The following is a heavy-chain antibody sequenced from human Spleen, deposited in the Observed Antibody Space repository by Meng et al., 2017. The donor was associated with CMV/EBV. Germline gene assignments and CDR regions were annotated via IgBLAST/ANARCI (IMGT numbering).Heavy chain of an antibody. CDR3: ARALVYWNDGGEPVMRDY. CDR1: GFTFSSYS. CDR2: ISSSSSYI. Sequence: GESLKISCAASGFTFSSYSMNWVRQAPGKGLEWVSSISSSSSYIYYADSVKGRFTISRDNAKNSLYLQMNSLRAEDTAVYYCARALVYWNDGGEPVMRDYWGQGTLVTVSS. V-gene: IGHV3-21*01. D-gene: IGHD1-1*01. J-gene: IGHJ4*02.